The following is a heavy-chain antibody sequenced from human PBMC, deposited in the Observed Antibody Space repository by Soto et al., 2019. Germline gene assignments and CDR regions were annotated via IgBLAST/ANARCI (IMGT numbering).Heavy chain of an antibody. D-gene: IGHD5-18*01. CDR3: ERCPLWRDY. CDR1: GGSFSGYY. Sequence: PSETLSLTCAVYGGSFSGYYWSWIRQPPGKGLEWIGEINHSGSTNYNPSLKSRVTISVDTSKNQFSLKLSSVTAADTAVYYCERCPLWRDYWGQGTLVTVSS. J-gene: IGHJ4*02. CDR2: INHSGST. V-gene: IGHV4-34*01.